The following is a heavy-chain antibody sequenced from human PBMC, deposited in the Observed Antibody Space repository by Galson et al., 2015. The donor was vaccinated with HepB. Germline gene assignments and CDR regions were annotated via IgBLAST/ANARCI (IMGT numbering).Heavy chain of an antibody. CDR3: ARDPVWSGYYGPQGMDV. D-gene: IGHD3-3*01. J-gene: IGHJ6*02. V-gene: IGHV3-53*01. Sequence: SLRLSCAASGFTVSSNYMSWVRQAPGKGLEWVSVIYSGGSTYYADSVKGRFTISRDNSKNTLYLQMNSLRAEDTAVYYCARDPVWSGYYGPQGMDVWGQGTTVTVSS. CDR1: GFTVSSNY. CDR2: IYSGGST.